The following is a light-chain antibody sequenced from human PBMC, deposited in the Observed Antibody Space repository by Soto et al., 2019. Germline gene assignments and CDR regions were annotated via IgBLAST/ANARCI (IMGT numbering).Light chain of an antibody. Sequence: DIQMTQSPSTLSASVGDRVTITCRASQSISNWLAWYQQKPGKAPKVLIFDASSLQSGVPSRFGGSGSGTEFTLTISSLQPDDSATYYCQEYNSYSPTFGQGTKVDIK. J-gene: IGKJ1*01. V-gene: IGKV1-5*01. CDR2: DAS. CDR1: QSISNW. CDR3: QEYNSYSPT.